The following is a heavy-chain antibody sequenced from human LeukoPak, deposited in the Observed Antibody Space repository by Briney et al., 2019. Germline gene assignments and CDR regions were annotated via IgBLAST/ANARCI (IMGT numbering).Heavy chain of an antibody. D-gene: IGHD2-15*01. Sequence: SVKLSCKASGYTFTSYGISWVRQAPGQGLEWMGWISAYNGNTNHAQTLQGRVTMTTDTSTSTAYMELSSLRSDDTAVYYCATCSAGSCYPDVFDIWGQGTMVNVSS. CDR3: ATCSAGSCYPDVFDI. J-gene: IGHJ3*02. V-gene: IGHV1-18*01. CDR1: GYTFTSYG. CDR2: ISAYNGNT.